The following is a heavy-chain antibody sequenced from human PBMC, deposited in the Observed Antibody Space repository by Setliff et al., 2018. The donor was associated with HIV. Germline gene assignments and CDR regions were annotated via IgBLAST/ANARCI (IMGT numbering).Heavy chain of an antibody. CDR3: TSWGVPRDGFDI. J-gene: IGHJ3*02. CDR1: GFTFSSSW. CDR2: INGDGSFT. D-gene: IGHD3-16*01. Sequence: PWGSLRLSCAGSGFTFSSSWMHWVRQAPGKGLVWVSRINGDGSFTVYADSVKGRFTISRDNSKNTLYLQMNSVRGEDTAVYYCTSWGVPRDGFDIWGHGTKVTVSS. V-gene: IGHV3-74*01.